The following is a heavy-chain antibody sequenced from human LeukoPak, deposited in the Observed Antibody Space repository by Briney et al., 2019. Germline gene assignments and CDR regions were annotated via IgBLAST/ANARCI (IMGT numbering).Heavy chain of an antibody. V-gene: IGHV3-74*01. CDR2: IESDGTST. CDR3: ARDPREYYESSGYNDY. CDR1: GFTFSNYW. J-gene: IGHJ4*02. D-gene: IGHD3-22*01. Sequence: PGGSLRLSCAASGFTFSNYWMHWVRQAPGKGLVWVSRIESDGTSTSYADSVKGRSTMSRDNAKNTLYLQMNSLRAEETAVYYCARDPREYYESSGYNDYWGQGTLVTVSS.